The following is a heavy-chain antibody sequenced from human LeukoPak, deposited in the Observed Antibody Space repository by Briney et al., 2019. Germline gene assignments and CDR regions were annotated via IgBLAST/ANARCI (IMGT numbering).Heavy chain of an antibody. D-gene: IGHD4-23*01. CDR3: ARDLRHYGGVYFDY. CDR2: IYYSGST. J-gene: IGHJ4*02. CDR1: GGSFSPYY. V-gene: IGHV4-59*12. Sequence: PSETLSLTCTVSGGSFSPYYWSWIRQPPGKGLEWIGYIYYSGSTNYNPSLKSRATISLDTSKNQFSLKLSSVTAADTAVYCCARDLRHYGGVYFDYWGQGTLVTVSS.